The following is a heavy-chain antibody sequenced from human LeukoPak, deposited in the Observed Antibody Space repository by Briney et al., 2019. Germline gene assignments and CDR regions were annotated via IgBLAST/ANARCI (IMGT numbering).Heavy chain of an antibody. CDR3: ASPISGSYYNWFDP. J-gene: IGHJ5*02. CDR2: ISGSGGST. V-gene: IGHV3-23*01. CDR1: GFTFSSYG. Sequence: AGGSLRLSCAASGFTFSSYGMSWVRQAPGKGLEWVSAISGSGGSTYYADSVKGRFTISRDNSKNTLYLQMNSLRAEDTAVYYCASPISGSYYNWFDPWGQGTLVTVSS. D-gene: IGHD1-26*01.